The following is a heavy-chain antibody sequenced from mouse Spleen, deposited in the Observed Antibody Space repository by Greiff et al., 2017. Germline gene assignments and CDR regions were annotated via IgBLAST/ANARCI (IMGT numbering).Heavy chain of an antibody. Sequence: EVHLVESGPELVKPGASVKISCKASGYSFTGYYMNWVKQSPEKSLEWIGEINPSTGGTTYNQKFKAKATLTVDKSSSTAYMQLKSLTSEDSAVYYCARSSYYYGSSYDYFDYWGQGTTLTVSS. CDR2: INPSTGGT. D-gene: IGHD1-1*01. V-gene: IGHV1-42*01. J-gene: IGHJ2*01. CDR1: GYSFTGYY. CDR3: ARSSYYYGSSYDYFDY.